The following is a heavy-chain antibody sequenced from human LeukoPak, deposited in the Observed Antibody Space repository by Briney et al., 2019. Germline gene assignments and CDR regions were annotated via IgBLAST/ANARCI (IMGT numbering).Heavy chain of an antibody. J-gene: IGHJ4*02. D-gene: IGHD6-13*01. CDR2: ISGSGGST. V-gene: IGHV3-23*01. Sequence: PGGSLRLSCAASGFTFSSYAMSWVRQAPGKGLEWVSAISGSGGSTYYADSVKGRFTISRDNSKNTPCLQRNSLRAEDTAGYYCAIDRAVAGTISSYFDYWGQGTLVTVSS. CDR3: AIDRAVAGTISSYFDY. CDR1: GFTFSSYA.